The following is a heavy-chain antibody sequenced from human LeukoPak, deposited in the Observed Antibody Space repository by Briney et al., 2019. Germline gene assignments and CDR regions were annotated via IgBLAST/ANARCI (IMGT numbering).Heavy chain of an antibody. CDR2: ISSSGRTI. CDR1: GFTLSSFE. D-gene: IGHD2-15*01. J-gene: IGHJ4*02. CDR3: ARDSARYCSGGSCPQGDY. Sequence: GGSLRLSCAASGFTLSSFEMNWVRQAPGKGLEWVSYISSSGRTIYYADSVKGRFTISRDNAKNSLYLQMNSLRAEDTAVYYCARDSARYCSGGSCPQGDYWGQGTLVTVSS. V-gene: IGHV3-48*03.